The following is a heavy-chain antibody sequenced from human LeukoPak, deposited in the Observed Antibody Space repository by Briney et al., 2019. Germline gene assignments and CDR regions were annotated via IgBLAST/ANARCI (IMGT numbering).Heavy chain of an antibody. V-gene: IGHV4-39*07. CDR1: GGSISSSSYY. CDR3: ASGLMVYARHFDY. Sequence: SETLSLTCTVSGGSISSSSYYWGWIRQPPGKGLEWIGSIYYSGSTYYNPSLKSRVTISVDTSKNQLSLKLSSVTAADTAVYYCASGLMVYARHFDYWGQGTLVTVSS. J-gene: IGHJ4*02. CDR2: IYYSGST. D-gene: IGHD2-8*01.